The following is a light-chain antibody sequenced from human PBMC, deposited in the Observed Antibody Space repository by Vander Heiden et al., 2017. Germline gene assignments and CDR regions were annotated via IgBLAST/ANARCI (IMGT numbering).Light chain of an antibody. CDR3: QQSYSTPWT. J-gene: IGKJ2*01. V-gene: IGKV1-39*01. Sequence: DIQMTQSPSSLSASVGDRVTITCRASQSISSYLNWYQQKPGKAPKLLIYAASSLQSGVPSRCSGSGSGTYSTLTISSLQPEDFATYDCQQSYSTPWTFGQGTKLEIK. CDR1: QSISSY. CDR2: AAS.